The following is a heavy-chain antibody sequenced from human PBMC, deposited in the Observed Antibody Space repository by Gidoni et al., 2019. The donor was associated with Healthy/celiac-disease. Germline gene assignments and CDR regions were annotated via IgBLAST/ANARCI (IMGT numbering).Heavy chain of an antibody. CDR3: AKTKILLWFGGLDY. CDR1: GFTFSSYA. D-gene: IGHD3-10*01. CDR2: ISGSGGST. J-gene: IGHJ4*02. Sequence: EVQLLESGGGLVQPGGSLRLSCAASGFTFSSYAMRWVRQAPGKGLEWVSAISGSGGSTYYADSVKGRFTISRDNSKNTLYLQMNSLRAEDTAVYYCAKTKILLWFGGLDYWGQGTLVTVSS. V-gene: IGHV3-23*01.